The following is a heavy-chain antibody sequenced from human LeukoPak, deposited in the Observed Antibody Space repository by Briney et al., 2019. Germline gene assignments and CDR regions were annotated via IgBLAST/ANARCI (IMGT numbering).Heavy chain of an antibody. D-gene: IGHD6-13*01. V-gene: IGHV3-43*01. Sequence: GGSLRLSCAASGFTFDDYTMHWVRQAPGKGLEWVSLISWDGGSTYYADSVKGRFTISRDNSKNSLYLQMNSLRTEDTALYYCAKDAAATLDYWGQGTLVTVSS. J-gene: IGHJ4*02. CDR2: ISWDGGST. CDR3: AKDAAATLDY. CDR1: GFTFDDYT.